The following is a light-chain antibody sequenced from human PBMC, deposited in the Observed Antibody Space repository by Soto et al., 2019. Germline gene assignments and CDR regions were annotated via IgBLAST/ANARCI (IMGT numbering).Light chain of an antibody. CDR3: SSYAGSNNFGV. V-gene: IGLV2-8*01. CDR1: SSDVGGYNY. J-gene: IGLJ1*01. Sequence: QSALTQPPSASVAPGQSVTISCTGTSSDVGGYNYVSWYQQHPGKAPKLMIYEVNKLPSGVPDRFSGSKSGNTASLTVSGLQAEDEAYYYCSSYAGSNNFGVFGTGTKVTVL. CDR2: EVN.